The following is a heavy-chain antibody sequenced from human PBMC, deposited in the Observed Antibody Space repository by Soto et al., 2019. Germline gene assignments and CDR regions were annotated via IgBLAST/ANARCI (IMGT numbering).Heavy chain of an antibody. V-gene: IGHV1-69*01. CDR2: TIPNFGRA. CDR3: ARVLIRADTAMRDKWTFSWFYP. D-gene: IGHD5-18*01. CDR1: GGTFSRYA. Sequence: QVQLVQSGAEVKKPGSSVKVSCKASGGTFSRYAISWVRQAPGQGHEWIGGTIPNFGRANCAQKFQGRVTVTAHECTSTANMALSSLESEDTAVSYSARVLIRADTAMRDKWTFSWFYPWGQGTLVTVAS. J-gene: IGHJ5*02.